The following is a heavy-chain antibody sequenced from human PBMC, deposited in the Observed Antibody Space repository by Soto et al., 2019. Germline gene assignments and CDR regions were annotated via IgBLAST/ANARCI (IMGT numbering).Heavy chain of an antibody. V-gene: IGHV4-59*01. Sequence: SETLSLTCTVSGGSISSYYWSWIRQPPGKGLEWIEYIYYSGSTNYNPSLKSRVTISVDTSKNQFSLKLSSVTAADTAVYYCAKVHCSGGSCYAYNWFDPWGQGTLVNVSS. J-gene: IGHJ5*02. CDR3: AKVHCSGGSCYAYNWFDP. CDR2: IYYSGST. D-gene: IGHD2-15*01. CDR1: GGSISSYY.